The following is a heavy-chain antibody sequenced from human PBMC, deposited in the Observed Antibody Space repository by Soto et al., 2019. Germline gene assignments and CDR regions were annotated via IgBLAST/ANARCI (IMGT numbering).Heavy chain of an antibody. CDR3: ASPQRIALVRGVIISPYYYYGMDV. CDR1: GFTFSSYS. D-gene: IGHD3-10*01. CDR2: ISTSGSSI. J-gene: IGHJ6*02. Sequence: GGSLRLSCAASGFTFSSYSMNWVRQAPGKGLEWVSCISTSGSSIYYADSVKGRFTISTDNAKNSLYLQMNSLRADDTAVYYCASPQRIALVRGVIISPYYYYGMDVWGQGTTVTVSS. V-gene: IGHV3-21*01.